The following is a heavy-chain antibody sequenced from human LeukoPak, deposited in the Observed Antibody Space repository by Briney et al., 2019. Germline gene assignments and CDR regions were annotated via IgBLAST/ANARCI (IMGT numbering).Heavy chain of an antibody. D-gene: IGHD3-9*01. V-gene: IGHV4-39*02. CDR1: GGSISSSSYY. J-gene: IGHJ4*02. Sequence: SETLSLTCTVSGGSISSSSYYWGWIRQPPGKGLEWIGSIYYSGSTYYNPSLKSRVTISVDTSKNQFSLKLSSVTAADTAVYYCAREQPHYDILTGPLVPSALDYWGQGTLVTVSS. CDR3: AREQPHYDILTGPLVPSALDY. CDR2: IYYSGST.